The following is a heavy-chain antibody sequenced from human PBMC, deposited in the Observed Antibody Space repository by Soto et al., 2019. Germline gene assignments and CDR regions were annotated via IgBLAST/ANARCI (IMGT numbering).Heavy chain of an antibody. J-gene: IGHJ6*02. V-gene: IGHV1-18*01. CDR1: GYTFTSYG. CDR2: ISAYNGNT. D-gene: IGHD3-16*02. CDR3: ARVLEIMMTFGGVIAAIPVGPGMDV. Sequence: GASVKVSCKASGYTFTSYGISWVRQAPGQGLEWMGWISAYNGNTNYAQKLQGRVTMTTDTSTSTAYMELRSLRSDDTAVYYCARVLEIMMTFGGVIAAIPVGPGMDVWGQGTTVTVSS.